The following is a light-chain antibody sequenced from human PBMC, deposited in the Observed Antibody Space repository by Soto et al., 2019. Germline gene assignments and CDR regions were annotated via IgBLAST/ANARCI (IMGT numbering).Light chain of an antibody. Sequence: EIVLTQSPGTLSLSAGERATLSCRASQSVASSALVWYQHKPGQAPRLLIFGASNRATGIPDRFSGSGSGTIFTLTITRLEPEDFAVYYCQYYGSSTGFAFGPGTRVDI. CDR1: QSVASSA. V-gene: IGKV3-20*01. CDR3: QYYGSSTGFA. CDR2: GAS. J-gene: IGKJ3*01.